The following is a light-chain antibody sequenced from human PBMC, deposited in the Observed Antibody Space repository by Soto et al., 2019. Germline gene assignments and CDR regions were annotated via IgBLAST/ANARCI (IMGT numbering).Light chain of an antibody. V-gene: IGLV1-47*01. CDR2: RND. J-gene: IGLJ1*01. CDR1: SSNIGNNY. Sequence: QSVLTQPPSASGTPGQRVTVSCSRSSSNIGNNYVFWYQHLPGTAPKLLIYRNDQRPSGVSARFSGSKSGTSASLAISGLRSEDEADYYCAAWDDSLSGSYVFGPGTKVTVL. CDR3: AAWDDSLSGSYV.